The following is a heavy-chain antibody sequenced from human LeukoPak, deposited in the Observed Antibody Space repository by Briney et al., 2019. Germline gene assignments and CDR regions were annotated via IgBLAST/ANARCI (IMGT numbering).Heavy chain of an antibody. CDR2: INWNGGST. J-gene: IGHJ3*02. Sequence: AGSLRLSCAASGFTFNNYAMSWVRQAPGKGLEWVSGINWNGGSTGYADSVKGRSTISRDNAKNSLYLQMNSLRAEDTALYYCARENYLYSSGYYGAFDIWGQGTMVTVSS. CDR3: ARENYLYSSGYYGAFDI. V-gene: IGHV3-20*04. CDR1: GFTFNNYA. D-gene: IGHD3-22*01.